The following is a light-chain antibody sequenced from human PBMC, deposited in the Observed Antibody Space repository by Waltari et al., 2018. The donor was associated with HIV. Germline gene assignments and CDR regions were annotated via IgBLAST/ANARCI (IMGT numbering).Light chain of an antibody. J-gene: IGLJ1*01. CDR1: SSDVGAYDS. CDR3: SSYTTSSTYV. CDR2: DVN. Sequence: QSALTQPASVSGSPGQSTTIPCTGTSSDVGAYDSVSWYQQHPGKAPKLMIYDVNNRPSGVSHRFSGSKSATTASLTISGLQAEDEADYYCSSYTTSSTYVFGTGTKVTVL. V-gene: IGLV2-14*03.